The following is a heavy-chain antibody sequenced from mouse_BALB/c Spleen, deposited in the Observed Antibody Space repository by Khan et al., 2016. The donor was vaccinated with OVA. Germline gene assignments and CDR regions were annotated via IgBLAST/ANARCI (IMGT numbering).Heavy chain of an antibody. V-gene: IGHV5-15*02. CDR2: IRSLAYTI. Sequence: EVELVESGGGLVQPGGSRKLSCAASGFTFIDYGMAWVRQTPGKGPEWIAFIRSLAYTIYYADTVTGRCTFSRENAKNILYLEMSSMRTDDTARYYFARGRFASWGHGTLFPVSA. CDR3: ARGRFAS. CDR1: GFTFIDYG. J-gene: IGHJ3*01.